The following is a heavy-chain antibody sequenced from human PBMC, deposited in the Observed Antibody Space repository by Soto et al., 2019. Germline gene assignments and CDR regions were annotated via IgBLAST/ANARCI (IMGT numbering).Heavy chain of an antibody. V-gene: IGHV1-69*02. D-gene: IGHD3-16*01. CDR1: GGTFSSYT. CDR2: IIPILGIA. J-gene: IGHJ4*02. Sequence: SVKVSCKASGGTFSSYTISWMRQAPGQGLEWMGRIIPILGIANYAQKFQGRVTITADKSTSTAYMELSSLRSEDTAVYYCASDDYDYIWGSPTFDYWGQGTLVTVSS. CDR3: ASDDYDYIWGSPTFDY.